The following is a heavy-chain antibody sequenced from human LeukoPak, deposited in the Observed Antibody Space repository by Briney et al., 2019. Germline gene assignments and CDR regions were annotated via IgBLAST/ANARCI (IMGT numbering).Heavy chain of an antibody. CDR2: INHSGST. D-gene: IGHD6-19*01. J-gene: IGHJ5*02. V-gene: IGHV4-34*01. Sequence: SETLSLTCAVYGGSFSDYYWTWIRQPPGKGPEWIGEINHSGSTNYNPSLKSRVTISVDTSKKQFFLRLSSVTAADTAVYYCAKGHRYSSGWYWSHWFDPWGQGTLVTVSS. CDR3: AKGHRYSSGWYWSHWFDP. CDR1: GGSFSDYY.